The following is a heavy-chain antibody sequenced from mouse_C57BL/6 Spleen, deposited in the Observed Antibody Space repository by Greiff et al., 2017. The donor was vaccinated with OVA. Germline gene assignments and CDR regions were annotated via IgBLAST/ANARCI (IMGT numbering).Heavy chain of an antibody. V-gene: IGHV1-15*01. Sequence: VQLQQSGAELVRPGASVTLSCKASGYPFPVYELHWVKQTPLHGLEWIGAIDPETGGTAYNQKFKGKAILTADKSSSTAYMELRSLTSEDSAVYYCTRLDGSSYGWFAYWGQGTLVTVSA. CDR2: IDPETGGT. CDR1: GYPFPVYE. J-gene: IGHJ3*01. CDR3: TRLDGSSYGWFAY. D-gene: IGHD1-1*01.